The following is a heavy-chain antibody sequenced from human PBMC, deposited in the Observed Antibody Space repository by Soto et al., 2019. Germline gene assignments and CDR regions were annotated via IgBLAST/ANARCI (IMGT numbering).Heavy chain of an antibody. J-gene: IGHJ4*02. CDR2: IKSKTDGGTT. CDR1: GFTFSNAW. CDR3: TTGTAYYYDSSGYYYEGGYFDY. D-gene: IGHD3-22*01. Sequence: PGGSLRLSCAASGFTFSNAWMSWVRQAPGKGLEWVGRIKSKTDGGTTDYAAPVKGRFTISRDDSKNTLYLQMNSLKTEDTAVYYCTTGTAYYYDSSGYYYEGGYFDYWGQGTLVTVSS. V-gene: IGHV3-15*01.